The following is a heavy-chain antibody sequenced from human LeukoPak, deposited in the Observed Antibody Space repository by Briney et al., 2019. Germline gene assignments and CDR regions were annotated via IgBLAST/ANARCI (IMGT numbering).Heavy chain of an antibody. CDR2: INPSGGGT. CDR3: AREFPGGYFDY. CDR1: RYTFTSYY. Sequence: ASVKVSCKGSRYTFTSYYLHWGRQAPGQGLEWMGMINPSGGGTNYAQKFQGRVTMTRDTSTSTVYMELSSLRSEDTAVYYCAREFPGGYFDYWGQGTLVTVSS. D-gene: IGHD2-21*01. J-gene: IGHJ4*02. V-gene: IGHV1-46*01.